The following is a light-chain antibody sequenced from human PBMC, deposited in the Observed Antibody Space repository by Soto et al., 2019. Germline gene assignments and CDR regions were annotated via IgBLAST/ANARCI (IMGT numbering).Light chain of an antibody. V-gene: IGKV1-9*01. CDR2: AAS. J-gene: IGKJ1*01. CDR3: QGVNTYT. CDR1: LGISTY. Sequence: DIQLTQSPSFLSASVGERATITCRASLGISTYLVWYHQKPGKPPHLLISAASTLQSGVTSRFSGSGSGTEFTLTISKLQAVDFATYYCQGVNTYTFGHGTKVDIK.